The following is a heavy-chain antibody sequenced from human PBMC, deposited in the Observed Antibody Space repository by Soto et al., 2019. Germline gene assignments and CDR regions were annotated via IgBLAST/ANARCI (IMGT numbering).Heavy chain of an antibody. V-gene: IGHV4-39*01. CDR1: GGSISSSSYY. Sequence: LTCNVSGGSISSSSYYWGCIRQPPGKGLEWIGSIYYSGSNYYNPSLKRRVTISVDTSKNQFSLKLSSVTAEDTAVYYCASEYCSGGSCYYYGMDVWGQGTTVTVSS. CDR3: ASEYCSGGSCYYYGMDV. J-gene: IGHJ6*02. CDR2: IYYSGSN. D-gene: IGHD2-15*01.